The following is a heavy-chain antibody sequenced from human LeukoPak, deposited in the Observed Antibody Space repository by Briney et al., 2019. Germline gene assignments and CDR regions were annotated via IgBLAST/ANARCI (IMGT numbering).Heavy chain of an antibody. D-gene: IGHD3-10*01. CDR3: ARDPDRGLPEYGMDV. Sequence: GGSLRLSCAASGFTFSSYAMSWVRQAPGKGLEWVSAISSSGRSRSYADSVKGRFTISRDNAKNSLELQMNSLRAEDTALYYCARDPDRGLPEYGMDVWGQGTTVTVSS. CDR2: ISSSGRSR. CDR1: GFTFSSYA. J-gene: IGHJ6*02. V-gene: IGHV3-23*01.